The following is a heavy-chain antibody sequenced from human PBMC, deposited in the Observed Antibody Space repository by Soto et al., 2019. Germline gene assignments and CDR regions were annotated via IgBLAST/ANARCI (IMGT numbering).Heavy chain of an antibody. J-gene: IGHJ4*02. V-gene: IGHV4-34*01. Sequence: LSLTCTVSGGSINTFYWSWVRQPPGKGLEWIGEINHSGSTNYNPSLKSRVTISVDTSKNQFSLKLSSVTAADTAVYYCARFNKYYYDSSAPKWGQGTLVTVSS. CDR3: ARFNKYYYDSSAPK. CDR2: INHSGST. D-gene: IGHD3-22*01. CDR1: GGSINTFY.